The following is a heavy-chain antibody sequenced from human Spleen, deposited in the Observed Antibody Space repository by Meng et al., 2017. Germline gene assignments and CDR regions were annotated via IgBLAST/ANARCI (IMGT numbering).Heavy chain of an antibody. Sequence: QGKLVQSGAEVKKPGASVNVSCKASGYTFPDYWLHWVRRAPGQGLEWMGRINPKSGDTHYAQRFQGRVTMTGETSISTAYMELSGLRSDDTAMYYCAREIYGSPLYYFDYWGQGTLVTASS. D-gene: IGHD3-3*01. J-gene: IGHJ4*02. CDR3: AREIYGSPLYYFDY. CDR2: INPKSGDT. CDR1: GYTFPDYW. V-gene: IGHV1-2*06.